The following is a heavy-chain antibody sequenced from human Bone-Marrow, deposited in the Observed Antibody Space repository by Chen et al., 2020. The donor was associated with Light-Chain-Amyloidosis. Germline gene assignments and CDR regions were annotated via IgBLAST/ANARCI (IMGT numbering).Heavy chain of an antibody. D-gene: IGHD7-27*01. V-gene: IGHV3-23*04. J-gene: IGHJ4*02. Sequence: EVQLVESGGGLVQPGGSRRLPCAASGFTFRSYAMSWVRQAPGKGLEWVSAISGSGGSTYYADSVKGRFTISRDNSKNTLYLQMNSLRAEDTAVYYCAKDLGGELGGFDYWGQGTLVTVSS. CDR2: ISGSGGST. CDR3: AKDLGGELGGFDY. CDR1: GFTFRSYA.